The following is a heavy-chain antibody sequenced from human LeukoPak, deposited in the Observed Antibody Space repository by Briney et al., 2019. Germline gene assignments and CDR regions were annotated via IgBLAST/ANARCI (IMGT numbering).Heavy chain of an antibody. CDR3: AKDFRRGIPYYFDY. J-gene: IGHJ4*02. CDR1: GFTLSSYA. CDR2: ISVSGNT. D-gene: IGHD3-16*01. Sequence: GGSLRLSCAASGFTLSSYAMSWVRQGPGKGLEWVSAISVSGNTYHADSVKGRFTISRDSSKNTLYLQMNSLRAEDTAVYYCAKDFRRGIPYYFDYWGQGTLVTVSS. V-gene: IGHV3-23*01.